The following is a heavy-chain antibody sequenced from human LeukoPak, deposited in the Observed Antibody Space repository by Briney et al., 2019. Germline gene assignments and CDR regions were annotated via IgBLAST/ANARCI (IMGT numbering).Heavy chain of an antibody. V-gene: IGHV3-7*01. Sequence: PGGSLRLSCAASGFTFTNNFMSWVRQVPGKGLVGVTNIKQDGSEKTHADSVRGRFTIFRDNAKDSVYLKMNSLSAEDAAIYVCAREGFYFFDFWGQGTLVTVSS. CDR3: AREGFYFFDF. CDR1: GFTFTNNF. CDR2: IKQDGSEK. J-gene: IGHJ4*01.